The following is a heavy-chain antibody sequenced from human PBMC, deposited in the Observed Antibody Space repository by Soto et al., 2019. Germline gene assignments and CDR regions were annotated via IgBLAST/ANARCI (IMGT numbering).Heavy chain of an antibody. V-gene: IGHV6-1*01. CDR3: VRLVGSSWLDH. J-gene: IGHJ4*02. D-gene: IGHD6-13*01. Sequence: PSQTLSLTCAISGDSVSSNSAVWNWIRQSPSRGLEWLGRTYYRSQWHYEYAVFVQSRISIDPDTSKNQFSLQLNSVTHEDTAVYYCVRLVGSSWLDHWGQGTLVTVSS. CDR1: GDSVSSNSAV. CDR2: TYYRSQWHY.